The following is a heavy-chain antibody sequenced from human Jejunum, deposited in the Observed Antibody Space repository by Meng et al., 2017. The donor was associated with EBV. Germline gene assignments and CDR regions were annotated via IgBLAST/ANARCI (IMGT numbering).Heavy chain of an antibody. CDR2: MNSNSGDT. CDR1: GYTFTNQS. D-gene: IGHD6-19*01. V-gene: IGHV1-8*01. CDR3: MRGSGAGGRDWFDP. J-gene: IGHJ5*02. Sequence: LQSGSQVTKPVAPVTSSAKGSGYTFTNQSITWVRQAPEQGLEWMGWMNSNSGDTGYAKKFQGRVTMTRDTSINTAYMELSSLTSEDTALYYCMRGSGAGGRDWFDPWGQGTLVTVSS.